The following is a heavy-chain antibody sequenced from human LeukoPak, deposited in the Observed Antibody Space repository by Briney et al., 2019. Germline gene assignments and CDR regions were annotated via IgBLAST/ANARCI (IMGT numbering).Heavy chain of an antibody. Sequence: GGSLRLSCAASGFTFSSDSMTWVRQAPGKGLEWVSTINNNGVSTFYAGPVRGRFTISRDNSKNTLYLHMNSLSAEDTAVYYCAKDSFSTSWGQGVLVTVSS. CDR2: INNNGVST. V-gene: IGHV3-23*01. CDR3: AKDSFSTS. D-gene: IGHD2-2*01. J-gene: IGHJ4*02. CDR1: GFTFSSDS.